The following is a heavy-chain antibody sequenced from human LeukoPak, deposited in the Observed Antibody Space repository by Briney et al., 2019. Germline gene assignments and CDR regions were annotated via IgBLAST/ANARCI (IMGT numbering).Heavy chain of an antibody. CDR3: AKDRASYSSGWPAFDY. CDR2: ISGSGGST. J-gene: IGHJ4*02. V-gene: IGHV3-23*01. CDR1: GFNFSSYA. D-gene: IGHD6-19*01. Sequence: GGSLRLSCAASGFNFSSYAMSWVRQAPGKGLEWVSAISGSGGSTYYADSVKGRFTISRDNSKNTLYLQMNSLRAEDTAVYYCAKDRASYSSGWPAFDYWGQGTLVTVSS.